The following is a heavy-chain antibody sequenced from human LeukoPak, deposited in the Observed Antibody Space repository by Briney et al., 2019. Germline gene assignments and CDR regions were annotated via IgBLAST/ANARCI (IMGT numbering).Heavy chain of an antibody. Sequence: GGSLRLSCAGSGFTFSSHWMTWVRQAPGKGLEWVANIKQDGSEKYYVDSVKGRFTISRDNAKSSLYLETSSLRAEDTAVYYCVRYRDGEYDYWGQGTLVTVSS. CDR3: VRYRDGEYDY. V-gene: IGHV3-7*01. J-gene: IGHJ4*02. D-gene: IGHD4-17*01. CDR1: GFTFSSHW. CDR2: IKQDGSEK.